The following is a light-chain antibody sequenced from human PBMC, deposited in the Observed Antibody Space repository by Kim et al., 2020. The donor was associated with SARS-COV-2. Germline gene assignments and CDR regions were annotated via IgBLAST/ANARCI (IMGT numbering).Light chain of an antibody. CDR1: QSVASSY. CDR2: DAS. V-gene: IGKV3-20*01. J-gene: IGKJ4*01. CDR3: QQYGGSPLT. Sequence: CPGERATLSCRASQSVASSYLAWYQQKPGQAPRLLIYDASNRATDIPDRFSGSGSGTDFTLTISRLEPEDYAVYFCQQYGGSPLTFGGGTKVDIK.